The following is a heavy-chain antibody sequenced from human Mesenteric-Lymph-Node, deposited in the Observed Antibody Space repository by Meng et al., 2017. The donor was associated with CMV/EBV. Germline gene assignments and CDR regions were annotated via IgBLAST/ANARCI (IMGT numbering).Heavy chain of an antibody. V-gene: IGHV3-7*01. Sequence: GGSLRLSCAASGLTFSTYWVSWVRQAPEKGLEWVSNIKQDGSEKYYVDSVKGRFTISRDNAKNSLYLQMNSLRAEDTAVYYCAREDLVLDTAMVWVYYYYGMDVWGQGTTVTVSS. CDR3: AREDLVLDTAMVWVYYYYGMDV. CDR1: GLTFSTYW. D-gene: IGHD5-18*01. J-gene: IGHJ6*02. CDR2: IKQDGSEK.